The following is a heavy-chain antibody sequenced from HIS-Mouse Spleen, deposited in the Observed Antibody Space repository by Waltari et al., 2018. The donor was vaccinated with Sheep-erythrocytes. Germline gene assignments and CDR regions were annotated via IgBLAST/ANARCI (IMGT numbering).Heavy chain of an antibody. V-gene: IGHV3-21*01. CDR1: GFTFSSYS. CDR3: ARDSTSDAFDI. CDR2: ISSSNKYI. Sequence: EVQLVESGGGLVKPGGSLRLSCAASGFTFSSYSMNWVRQAPGKGLEWVSYISSSNKYIYYADSVKGRFTISRDNAKNSLYLQMNSLRAEDTAVYYCARDSTSDAFDIWGQGTMVTVSS. D-gene: IGHD6-6*01. J-gene: IGHJ3*02.